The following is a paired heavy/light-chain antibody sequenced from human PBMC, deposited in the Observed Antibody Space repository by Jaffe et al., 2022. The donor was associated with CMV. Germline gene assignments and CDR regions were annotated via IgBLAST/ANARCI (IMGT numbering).Light chain of an antibody. Sequence: EIVLTQSPGTLSLSPGERATLSCRASQSVSSSYLAWYQQKPGQAPRLLIYGASSRATGIPDRFSGSGSGTDFTLTISRLEPEDFAVYYCQQYGSSPPVTFGQGTKLEIK. CDR2: GAS. CDR1: QSVSSSY. CDR3: QQYGSSPPVT. J-gene: IGKJ2*01. V-gene: IGKV3-20*01.
Heavy chain of an antibody. V-gene: IGHV3-11*06. J-gene: IGHJ5*02. Sequence: QVQLVESGGGLVKPGGSLRLSCAASGFTFSDYYMSWIRQAPGKGLEWVSYISSSSSYTNYADSVKGRFTISRDNAKNSLYLQMNSLRAEDTAVYYCARDQGALVVVPAEVRGWFDPWGQGTLVTVSS. CDR3: ARDQGALVVVPAEVRGWFDP. CDR1: GFTFSDYY. CDR2: ISSSSSYT. D-gene: IGHD2-2*01.